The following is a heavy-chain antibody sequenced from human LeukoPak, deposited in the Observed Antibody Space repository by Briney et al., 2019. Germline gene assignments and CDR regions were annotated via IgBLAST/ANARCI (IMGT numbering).Heavy chain of an antibody. V-gene: IGHV3-23*01. Sequence: GGSLRLSCAASGFTFSSYAMSWVRQAPGKGLEYVSAISSNGGSTYYADSVKGRFTISRDNSKNTLYLQMNSLRAEDTAVYYCAKDRSGSYYRMFFDYWGQGTLVTVSS. J-gene: IGHJ4*02. CDR2: ISSNGGST. CDR1: GFTFSSYA. D-gene: IGHD1-26*01. CDR3: AKDRSGSYYRMFFDY.